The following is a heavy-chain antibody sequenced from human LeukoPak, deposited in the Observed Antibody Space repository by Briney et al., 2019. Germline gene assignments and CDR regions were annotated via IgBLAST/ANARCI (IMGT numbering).Heavy chain of an antibody. J-gene: IGHJ4*02. D-gene: IGHD3-9*01. CDR3: ARSSFDWLLLDY. CDR2: INAGNGNT. CDR1: GYTFTSYA. Sequence: ASVKVSCKASGYTFTSYAMHWVRQAPGQRLEWMGWINAGNGNTEYSQKFQGRVTITRDTSASTAYMELSSLRSEDTAVYYCARSSFDWLLLDYWGQGTLVTVSS. V-gene: IGHV1-3*01.